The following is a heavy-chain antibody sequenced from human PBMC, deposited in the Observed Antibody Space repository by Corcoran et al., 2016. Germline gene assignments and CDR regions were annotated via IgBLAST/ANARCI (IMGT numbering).Heavy chain of an antibody. D-gene: IGHD3-16*02. Sequence: QVQLQESGPGLVKPSETLSLTCTVSGGSISSYYWSWIRQPAGKGLEWIGRIYTSGSTNYNPSLKSRVTMSVDTSKNQFSLKLSSVTAADTAVYYCARTPLRLGELSPFDYWGQGTLVTVSS. CDR1: GGSISSYY. J-gene: IGHJ4*02. CDR3: ARTPLRLGELSPFDY. CDR2: IYTSGST. V-gene: IGHV4-4*07.